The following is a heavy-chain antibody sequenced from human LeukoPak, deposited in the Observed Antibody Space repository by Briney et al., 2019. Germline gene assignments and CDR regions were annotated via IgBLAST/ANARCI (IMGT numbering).Heavy chain of an antibody. J-gene: IGHJ6*02. CDR2: IYSGGST. D-gene: IGHD3-3*01. V-gene: IGHV3-66*01. Sequence: GGSLRLSCAASGFTVSSNYISWVRQPPGKGLEWVSVIYSGGSTYYADSVKGRFTISRDNSKNKLYLQMNSLRAEDTAVYFCASTLLSAYDLRRRYGMDVWGQGTTVTVSS. CDR3: ASTLLSAYDLRRRYGMDV. CDR1: GFTVSSNY.